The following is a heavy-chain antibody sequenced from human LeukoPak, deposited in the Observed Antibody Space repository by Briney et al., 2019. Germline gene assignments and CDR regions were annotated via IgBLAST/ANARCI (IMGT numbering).Heavy chain of an antibody. V-gene: IGHV3-23*01. Sequence: GGSLRLSCAASGFTFRSYGLHWARQAPGKGLEWVSAISGSGGSTYYADSVKGRFTISRDNSKNTLYLQMNSLRAEDTAVYYCAKDPLDCSSNSCYPNWFDPWGQGTLVTVSS. J-gene: IGHJ5*02. D-gene: IGHD2-2*01. CDR2: ISGSGGST. CDR3: AKDPLDCSSNSCYPNWFDP. CDR1: GFTFRSYG.